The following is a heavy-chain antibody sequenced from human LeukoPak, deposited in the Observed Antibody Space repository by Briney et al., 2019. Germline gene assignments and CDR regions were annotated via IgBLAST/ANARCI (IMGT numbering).Heavy chain of an antibody. J-gene: IGHJ4*02. Sequence: SETLSLTCTVSGGSISSYYWSWIRQPPGKGLEWIGYIYYSGSTNYNPSLMSRVTISVDTSKNQFSLKLSSVTAADTAVYYCARVAVAGTETIDYWGQGTLVTVSS. D-gene: IGHD6-19*01. CDR3: ARVAVAGTETIDY. CDR2: IYYSGST. V-gene: IGHV4-59*01. CDR1: GGSISSYY.